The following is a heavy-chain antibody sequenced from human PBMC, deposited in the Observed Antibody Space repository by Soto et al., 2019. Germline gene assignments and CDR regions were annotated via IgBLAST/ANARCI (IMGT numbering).Heavy chain of an antibody. J-gene: IGHJ4*02. D-gene: IGHD3-3*01. CDR2: ISGSGGST. V-gene: IGHV3-23*01. CDR3: AKGNLIRFLEWLLFEDYFDY. CDR1: GFTFSSYA. Sequence: EVQLLESGGGLVQPGGSLRLSCAASGFTFSSYAMSWVRQAPGKGLEWVSAISGSGGSTYYADSVKGRFTISRDNSKNTLYLQMNSLRAEDTAVYYCAKGNLIRFLEWLLFEDYFDYWGQGTLVTVSS.